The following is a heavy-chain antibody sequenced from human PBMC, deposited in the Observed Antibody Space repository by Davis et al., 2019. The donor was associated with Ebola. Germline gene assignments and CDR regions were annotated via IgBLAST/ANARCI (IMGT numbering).Heavy chain of an antibody. CDR3: ARDEVVPTMKPGGMDV. D-gene: IGHD2-2*01. J-gene: IGHJ6*02. CDR2: ISYDGSNK. Sequence: GESLKISCAASGFTFSSYGMHWVRQAPGKGLEWVAVISYDGSNKYYADSVKGRFTISRDNSKNTLYLQMNSLRAEDTAVYYCARDEVVPTMKPGGMDVWGQGTTVTVSS. CDR1: GFTFSSYG. V-gene: IGHV3-30*03.